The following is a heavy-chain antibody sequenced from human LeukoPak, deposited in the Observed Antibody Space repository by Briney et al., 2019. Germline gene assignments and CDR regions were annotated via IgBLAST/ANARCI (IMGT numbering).Heavy chain of an antibody. CDR2: TGSGGST. CDR1: GFTFSYYA. D-gene: IGHD6-19*01. CDR3: AKDLLRSSLAGIQGD. Sequence: PGGPLRLSCAASGFTFSYYARNWVRQAPGKGLEGVSETGSGGSTYYADSVKGRFTISRDNSKNTLYLQMNSLIAGDTAVYFCAKDLLRSSLAGIQGDWGQGTLVTVSS. J-gene: IGHJ4*02. V-gene: IGHV3-23*01.